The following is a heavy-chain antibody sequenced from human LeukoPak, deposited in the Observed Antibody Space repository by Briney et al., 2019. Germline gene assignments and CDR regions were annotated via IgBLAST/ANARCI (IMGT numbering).Heavy chain of an antibody. CDR3: AREDSRLDNAFDI. Sequence: SVKVSCKASGGTFSSYAISWVRQAPGQGLDWMGGIIPIFGTANYAQKFQGRVTITTDESTSTAYMELSSLRSEDTAVYHCAREDSRLDNAFDIWGQGTMVTVSS. J-gene: IGHJ3*02. D-gene: IGHD1-1*01. V-gene: IGHV1-69*05. CDR2: IIPIFGTA. CDR1: GGTFSSYA.